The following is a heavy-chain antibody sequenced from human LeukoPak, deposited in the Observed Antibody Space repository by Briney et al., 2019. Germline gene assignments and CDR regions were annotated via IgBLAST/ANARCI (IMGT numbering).Heavy chain of an antibody. CDR2: ISNGGTT. Sequence: GGSLRLSCVASGFTFNSYSMSGVGQAPGKGLEGVSLISNGGTTYCADSVTGRFTISRDISENTLYLQMNSLRAEDTAVYYCAKEARQCGPDCFSLLDCWGQGALVTVSS. D-gene: IGHD2-21*02. V-gene: IGHV3-23*01. CDR1: GFTFNSYS. J-gene: IGHJ4*02. CDR3: AKEARQCGPDCFSLLDC.